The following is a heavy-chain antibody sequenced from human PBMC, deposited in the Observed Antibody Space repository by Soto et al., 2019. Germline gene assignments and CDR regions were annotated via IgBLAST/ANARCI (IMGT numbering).Heavy chain of an antibody. Sequence: VKVSCKASGGTFSSYAISWVRQAPGQGLEWMGGIIPIFGTANYAQKFQGRVTITADKSTSTAYMELSSLRSEDTAVYYRARDSGYSSGWPPYGMDVWGQGTTVTVSS. CDR1: GGTFSSYA. CDR2: IIPIFGTA. CDR3: ARDSGYSSGWPPYGMDV. V-gene: IGHV1-69*13. J-gene: IGHJ6*02. D-gene: IGHD6-19*01.